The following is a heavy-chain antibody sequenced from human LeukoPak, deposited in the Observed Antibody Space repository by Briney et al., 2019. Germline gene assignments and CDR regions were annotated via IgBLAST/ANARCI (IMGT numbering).Heavy chain of an antibody. Sequence: PGGSLRLSCAASGFTFSNAWMSWVRQAPGKGLEWVGRIKSKTDGGTTDYAAPVKGRFTISRDNSKNTLYLQMNSLRAEDTAVYYCAKYLGGAVAGTGGYYFDYWGQGTLVTVSS. D-gene: IGHD6-19*01. CDR2: IKSKTDGGTT. J-gene: IGHJ4*02. CDR3: AKYLGGAVAGTGGYYFDY. V-gene: IGHV3-15*01. CDR1: GFTFSNAW.